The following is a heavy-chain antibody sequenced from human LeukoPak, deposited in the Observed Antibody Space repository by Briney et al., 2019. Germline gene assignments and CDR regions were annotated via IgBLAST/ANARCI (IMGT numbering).Heavy chain of an antibody. CDR1: GFTFDDYG. CDR3: AAYYDSSPGVDY. Sequence: GGSLRLSCAASGFTFDDYGMSWVRQAPGKGLEWVSGINWNGGSTGYADSVKGRFTISRDNSKNTLYLQMNSLRAEDTAVYYCAAYYDSSPGVDYWGQGTLVTVSS. D-gene: IGHD3-22*01. V-gene: IGHV3-20*04. J-gene: IGHJ4*02. CDR2: INWNGGST.